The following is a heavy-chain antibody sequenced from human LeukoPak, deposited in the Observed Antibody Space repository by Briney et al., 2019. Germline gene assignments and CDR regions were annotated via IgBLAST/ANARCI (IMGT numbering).Heavy chain of an antibody. CDR2: INHSGST. Sequence: SETLSLTCAVYGGSFSGYYWSWIRQPPGKGLEWIGEINHSGSTNYSPSLKSRVTISVDTSKNQFSLKLSSVTAADTAVYYCASSLVGATILKYGMDVWGQGTTVTVSS. CDR3: ASSLVGATILKYGMDV. V-gene: IGHV4-34*01. J-gene: IGHJ6*02. D-gene: IGHD1-26*01. CDR1: GGSFSGYY.